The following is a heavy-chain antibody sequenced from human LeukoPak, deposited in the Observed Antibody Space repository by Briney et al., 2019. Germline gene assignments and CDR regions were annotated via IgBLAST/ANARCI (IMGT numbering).Heavy chain of an antibody. J-gene: IGHJ3*02. CDR1: GGSISSGSYY. CDR2: IYTSGST. Sequence: SETLSLTCTVSGGSISSGSYYWSWIQQPAGKGLEWIGRIYTSGSTNYNPSLKSRVTISVDTSKNQFSLKLSSVTAADTAVYYCAREPYYDFWSGPQMAFDIWGQGTMVTVSS. V-gene: IGHV4-61*02. D-gene: IGHD3-3*01. CDR3: AREPYYDFWSGPQMAFDI.